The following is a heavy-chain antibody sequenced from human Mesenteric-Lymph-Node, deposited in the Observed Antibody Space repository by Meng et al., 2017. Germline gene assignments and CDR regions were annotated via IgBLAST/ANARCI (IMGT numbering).Heavy chain of an antibody. Sequence: QLLLKESGPCLLNPSQPLPLTCTVSVGSIRSGNHYCSWIRQHQGKGLEYIGYIYYSGSTYYNPSLKSRVIISVDTSKNQFSLRLNSVTAADTAVYYCASLYGDSSVWYLDLWGRGTLVTVSS. V-gene: IGHV4-31*03. D-gene: IGHD4-17*01. CDR3: ASLYGDSSVWYLDL. CDR1: VGSIRSGNHY. J-gene: IGHJ2*01. CDR2: IYYSGST.